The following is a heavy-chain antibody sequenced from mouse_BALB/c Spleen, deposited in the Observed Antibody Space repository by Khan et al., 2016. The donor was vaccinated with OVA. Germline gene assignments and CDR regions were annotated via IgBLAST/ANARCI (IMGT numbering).Heavy chain of an antibody. J-gene: IGHJ3*01. CDR1: GFTFSNYA. CDR2: ISSGGNT. V-gene: IGHV5-6-5*01. CDR3: ARDYWFTY. Sequence: EVELVESGGGLVQPGGSLKLSCEGSGFTFSNYAMSWVRQTPERRLEWVASISSGGNTYYSVSVKGRFTISRDNARNFLYLQMSSLRSEDTAMYYCARDYWFTYCGQGTLVTVSA. D-gene: IGHD2-4*01.